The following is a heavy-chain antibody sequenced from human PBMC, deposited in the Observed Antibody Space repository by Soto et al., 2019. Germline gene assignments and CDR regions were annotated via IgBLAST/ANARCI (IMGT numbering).Heavy chain of an antibody. Sequence: ASVKVSCKASGYTFTGYYMHWVRQSPGQGVEWMGWINPNSGGTNYAQKFQGWVTMTRDTSISTAYMELSRLRSDDTAVYYCARDKGDILTGYYRRSHYYGMELWGQATMVSVSS. D-gene: IGHD3-9*01. CDR3: ARDKGDILTGYYRRSHYYGMEL. V-gene: IGHV1-2*04. J-gene: IGHJ6*01. CDR2: INPNSGGT. CDR1: GYTFTGYY.